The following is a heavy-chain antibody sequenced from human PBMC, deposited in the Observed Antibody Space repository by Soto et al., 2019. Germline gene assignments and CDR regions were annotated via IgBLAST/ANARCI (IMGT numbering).Heavy chain of an antibody. D-gene: IGHD5-18*01. V-gene: IGHV4-59*08. CDR2: IYNSGST. Sequence: QVQLQESGPGLVKPSETLSLTCTVSGASIRSSYWSWIRQPPGKGLEWIGYIYNSGSTTYNPSLKSRVTVSVDTSKNQFSLRLSSVTAAVTAVYYCARRYSYGHFDYWGQGTLVTVSS. CDR3: ARRYSYGHFDY. J-gene: IGHJ4*02. CDR1: GASIRSSY.